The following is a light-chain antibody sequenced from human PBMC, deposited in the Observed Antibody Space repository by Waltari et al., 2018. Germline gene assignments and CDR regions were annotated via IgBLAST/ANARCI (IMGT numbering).Light chain of an antibody. CDR3: SSYTSSNTYV. CDR2: DVS. CDR1: SSDVGGSTY. Sequence: QSALTQPASVSGSPGQSITISCPGTSSDVGGSTYVSWYQQHPGKAPKPMIYDVSDRPSGVSNRFSGSKSGNTASLTISGLQAEDEADYYCSSYTSSNTYVFGTGTKVTVL. V-gene: IGLV2-14*03. J-gene: IGLJ1*01.